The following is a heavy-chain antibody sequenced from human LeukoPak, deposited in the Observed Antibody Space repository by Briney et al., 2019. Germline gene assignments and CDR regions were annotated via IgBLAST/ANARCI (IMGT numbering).Heavy chain of an antibody. Sequence: ASVKVSFKASGYTFTSYGISWVRQAPGQGREWMGWISAYNGNTNYAQKLQGRVTMTTDTSTSTAYMELRSLRSDDTAVYYCARDGSGVLTYYYYGMDVWGQGTTVTVSS. CDR2: ISAYNGNT. J-gene: IGHJ6*02. CDR1: GYTFTSYG. D-gene: IGHD3-10*01. CDR3: ARDGSGVLTYYYYGMDV. V-gene: IGHV1-18*01.